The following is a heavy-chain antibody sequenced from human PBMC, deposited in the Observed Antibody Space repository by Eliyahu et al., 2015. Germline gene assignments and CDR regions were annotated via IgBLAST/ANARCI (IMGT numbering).Heavy chain of an antibody. D-gene: IGHD3-3*01. CDR2: ISATGGST. CDR3: AKNTGGITIFGVVVNGFDY. Sequence: EVQLLESGGGLVQPGGSLRLSCAXSGFTFXSYXMGXVRQAPGGGREWVSAISATGGSTYXAESVEGRFTISRDNSRNTLYLQMSSLRAEDTALYYCAKNTGGITIFGVVVNGFDYWGQGTLVTVSS. V-gene: IGHV3-23*01. J-gene: IGHJ4*02. CDR1: GFTFXSYX.